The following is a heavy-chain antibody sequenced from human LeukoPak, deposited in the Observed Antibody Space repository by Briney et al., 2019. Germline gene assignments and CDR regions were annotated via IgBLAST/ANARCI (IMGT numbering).Heavy chain of an antibody. CDR3: ARIVDTTMIISY. CDR2: INPSGGNT. D-gene: IGHD5-18*01. J-gene: IGHJ4*02. V-gene: IGHV1-46*03. Sequence: ASVKVSCKASGYTFATYYMHWVRQAPGQGLEWMGMINPSGGNTSYAQKFQGRVTMTRDTSTSTAYMELSSLRSDDTAVYYCARIVDTTMIISYWGQGTLVTVSS. CDR1: GYTFATYY.